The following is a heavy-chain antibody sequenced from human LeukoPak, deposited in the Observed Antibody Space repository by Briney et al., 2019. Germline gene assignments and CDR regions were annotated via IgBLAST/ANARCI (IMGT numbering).Heavy chain of an antibody. V-gene: IGHV4-30-4*01. D-gene: IGHD3-3*01. CDR2: IYYSGST. CDR3: ARLRKSVIFGVATYYFDY. Sequence: SQTLSLTCTVSGGSISSGDYYWSWIRQPPGKGLEWIGYIYYSGSTYYNPSLKSRVTISVDTSKNQFSLKLSSVTAADTAVYYCARLRKSVIFGVATYYFDYWGQGTLVTVSS. CDR1: GGSISSGDYY. J-gene: IGHJ4*02.